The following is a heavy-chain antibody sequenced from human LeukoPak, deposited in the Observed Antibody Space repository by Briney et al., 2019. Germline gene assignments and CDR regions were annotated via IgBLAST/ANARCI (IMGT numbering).Heavy chain of an antibody. V-gene: IGHV3-53*01. D-gene: IGHD3-10*01. J-gene: IGHJ4*02. Sequence: GGSLRLSCAASGFTVSSKYMSWVRQTPGKGLQWVALIYSSGDTYTADSVKGRFTISRDNSENTLYLQMDSLRAEDTAVYYCATGYYFGSGSYGYLDYWGQGTLATVSS. CDR3: ATGYYFGSGSYGYLDY. CDR2: IYSSGDT. CDR1: GFTVSSKY.